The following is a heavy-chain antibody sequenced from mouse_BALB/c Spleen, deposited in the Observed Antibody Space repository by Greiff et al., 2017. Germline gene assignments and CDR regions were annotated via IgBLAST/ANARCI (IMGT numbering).Heavy chain of an antibody. J-gene: IGHJ2*01. CDR1: GFTFSSYA. Sequence: EVKLMESGGGLVKPGGSLKLSCAASGFTFSSYAMSWVRQTPEKRLEWVASISSGGSTYYPDSVKGRFTISRDNARNILYLQMSSLRSEDTAMYYCARGNDIDYWGQGTTLTVSS. CDR2: ISSGGST. V-gene: IGHV5-6-5*01. CDR3: ARGNDIDY. D-gene: IGHD2-3*01.